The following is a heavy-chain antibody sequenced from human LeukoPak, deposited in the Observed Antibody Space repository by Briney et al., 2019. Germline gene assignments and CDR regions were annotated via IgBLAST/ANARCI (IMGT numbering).Heavy chain of an antibody. Sequence: SVKVSCKASGGTFSSYAISWVRQAPGQGLEWMGGIIPIFGTANYAQKFQGRVTISADESTTTAYLHLSSLSSEDTAVYYCARGITALRFLEWTYWGQGTLVTVSS. V-gene: IGHV1-69*13. D-gene: IGHD3-3*01. CDR2: IIPIFGTA. CDR3: ARGITALRFLEWTY. CDR1: GGTFSSYA. J-gene: IGHJ1*01.